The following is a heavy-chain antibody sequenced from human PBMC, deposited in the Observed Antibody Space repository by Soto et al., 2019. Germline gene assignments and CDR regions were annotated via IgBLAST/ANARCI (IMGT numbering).Heavy chain of an antibody. J-gene: IGHJ5*02. CDR3: AKDLYSSGWYNYFDP. V-gene: IGHV3-30*18. Sequence: GGSLRLSCAASGFTFSSYAMSWVRQAPGKGLEWVAMISHHGTAEYYLDSVRGRFTISRDNSNNTLYLQMDSLRVEDTAVYYCAKDLYSSGWYNYFDPWGQGTQVTVSS. D-gene: IGHD6-19*01. CDR1: GFTFSSYA. CDR2: ISHHGTAE.